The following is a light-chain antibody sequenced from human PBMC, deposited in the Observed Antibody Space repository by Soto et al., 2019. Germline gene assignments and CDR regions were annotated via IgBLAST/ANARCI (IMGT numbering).Light chain of an antibody. CDR2: RNN. CDR3: AAWDDSLSGRV. Sequence: QSVLTQPPSASGTPGQRVTISCSGSSSSIRSNFVYWYQQLPGTAPKLLIYRNNQRPSGVPDRFSGSKSGTSASLAISGLRSEDEADYYCAAWDDSLSGRVFGGGTQLTVL. CDR1: SSSIRSNF. J-gene: IGLJ2*01. V-gene: IGLV1-47*01.